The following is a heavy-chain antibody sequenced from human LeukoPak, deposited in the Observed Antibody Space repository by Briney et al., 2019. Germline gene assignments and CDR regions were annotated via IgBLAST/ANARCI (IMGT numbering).Heavy chain of an antibody. Sequence: PGRSLRLSCTASGFTFGDYAMSWVRQAPGKGLEWVGFIRSKAYGGTTEYAASVKGRFTISRDDSKSIVYLQMNSLKTEDTAVYYCTRVRIVVVVAATPVWDYWGQGTLVTVSS. J-gene: IGHJ4*02. D-gene: IGHD2-15*01. CDR1: GFTFGDYA. CDR2: IRSKAYGGTT. CDR3: TRVRIVVVVAATPVWDY. V-gene: IGHV3-49*04.